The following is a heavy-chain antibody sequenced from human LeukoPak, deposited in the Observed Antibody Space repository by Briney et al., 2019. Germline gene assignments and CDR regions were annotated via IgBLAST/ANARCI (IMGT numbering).Heavy chain of an antibody. Sequence: GGSLRLSCAASGFTFSSYEVNWVRQAPGKGLEWVSYISSSGSTIYYADSVKGRFTISRDDAKNSLYLQMNSLRAEDTAVYYCAELGITMIGGVWGKGTTVTISS. J-gene: IGHJ6*04. CDR3: AELGITMIGGV. CDR1: GFTFSSYE. CDR2: ISSSGSTI. V-gene: IGHV3-48*03. D-gene: IGHD3-10*02.